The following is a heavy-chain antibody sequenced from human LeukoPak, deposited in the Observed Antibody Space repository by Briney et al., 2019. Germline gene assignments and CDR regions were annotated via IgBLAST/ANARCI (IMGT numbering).Heavy chain of an antibody. D-gene: IGHD3-10*01. CDR1: GGSFSGYY. J-gene: IGHJ4*02. V-gene: IGHV4-34*01. CDR2: INHSGST. CDR3: ARRRKYYYGSGELDY. Sequence: SETLSLTCAVYGGSFSGYYWSWIRQPPGKGLEWIGEINHSGSTNYNPSLKSRVTISVDTSKNQFSLKLSSVTAADTAVYYCARRRKYYYGSGELDYGAREPWSPSPQ.